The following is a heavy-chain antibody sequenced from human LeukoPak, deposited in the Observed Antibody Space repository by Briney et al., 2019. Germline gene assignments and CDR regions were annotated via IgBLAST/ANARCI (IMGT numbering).Heavy chain of an antibody. V-gene: IGHV3-15*01. CDR2: IKGRTDGGTT. CDR3: TKEAPNHYASWS. CDR1: GFTSKNAR. Sequence: GGSLRLSCGASGFTSKNARMSWVRQTPGKGLEWVGRIKGRTDGGTTDYAAPLKGRFSIPRDDSENRLYLQMNSLKIEDTAVYYITKEAPNHYASWSCGQGTRVTVSS. D-gene: IGHD2-2*01. J-gene: IGHJ5*02.